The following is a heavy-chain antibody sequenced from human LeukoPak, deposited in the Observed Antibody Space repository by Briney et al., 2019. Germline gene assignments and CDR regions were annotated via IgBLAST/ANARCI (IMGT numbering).Heavy chain of an antibody. CDR2: ISAYNGNA. V-gene: IGHV1-18*01. Sequence: EASVKVSCKASGYTFTSYGISWVRQAPGQGLEWMGWISAYNGNANYAQKLQGRVTMTTDTSTSTAYMELRSLRSDDTAVYYCAREGATYYYDSSGYRYWGQGTLVTVSS. J-gene: IGHJ4*02. CDR1: GYTFTSYG. CDR3: AREGATYYYDSSGYRY. D-gene: IGHD3-22*01.